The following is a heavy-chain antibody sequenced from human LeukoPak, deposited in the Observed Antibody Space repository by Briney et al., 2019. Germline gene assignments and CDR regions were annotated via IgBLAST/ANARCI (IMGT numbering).Heavy chain of an antibody. Sequence: GGSLRLSCAASGFTFSSYSLNWVRQAPGKGLEWVSYISSSSTIYYADSVKGRFTISRDNAKNSLYLQMNSLRAEDTAVFYCARDGHNFDYWGQGTLVTVSS. CDR3: ARDGHNFDY. CDR1: GFTFSSYS. V-gene: IGHV3-48*04. J-gene: IGHJ4*02. CDR2: ISSSSTI.